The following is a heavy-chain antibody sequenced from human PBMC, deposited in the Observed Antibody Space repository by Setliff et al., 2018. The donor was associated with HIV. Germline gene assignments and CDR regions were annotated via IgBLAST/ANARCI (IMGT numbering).Heavy chain of an antibody. CDR1: GGSISSGSYF. CDR2: IYTSGST. D-gene: IGHD6-19*01. V-gene: IGHV4-61*02. J-gene: IGHJ2*01. Sequence: SETLSLTCTVSGGSISSGSYFWNWIRQPAGKGLEWIGRIYTSGSTIYNPSLKSRVTISVDRSKSQFSLKLSSVTAADTAVYYCARGLSSGWYGYWYFDLWGRGTLVTVSS. CDR3: ARGLSSGWYGYWYFDL.